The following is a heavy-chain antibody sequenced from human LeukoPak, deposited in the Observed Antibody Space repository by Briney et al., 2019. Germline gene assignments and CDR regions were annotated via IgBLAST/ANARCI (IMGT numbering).Heavy chain of an antibody. CDR3: ASATTYSIDD. Sequence: PSETLSLTCAVYGGSFSGYYWSWIRQPPGKGLEWIGEINHSGSTNYNPSLKSRVTISVDTSKNQFSLKLSSVTAADTAIYFCASATTYSIDDWGQGTLVTVSS. J-gene: IGHJ4*01. V-gene: IGHV4-34*01. CDR2: INHSGST. D-gene: IGHD5-12*01. CDR1: GGSFSGYY.